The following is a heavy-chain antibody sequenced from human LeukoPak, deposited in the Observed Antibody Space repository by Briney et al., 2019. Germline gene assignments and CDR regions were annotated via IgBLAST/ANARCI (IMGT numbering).Heavy chain of an antibody. J-gene: IGHJ6*02. Sequence: GGSLRLSCAASGFTFSIYWMSWVRQAPGKGLEWVANMNQDGSEKDYVDSVKGRFTITRDNARKSLYLQMSSLRVEDTAVYYCATYSHWVAGDVWGQGTTVTVSS. CDR1: GFTFSIYW. CDR3: ATYSHWVAGDV. D-gene: IGHD3-16*01. V-gene: IGHV3-7*01. CDR2: MNQDGSEK.